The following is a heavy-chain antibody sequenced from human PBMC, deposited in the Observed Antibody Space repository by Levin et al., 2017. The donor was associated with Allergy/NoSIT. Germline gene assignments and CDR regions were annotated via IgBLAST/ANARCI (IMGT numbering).Heavy chain of an antibody. CDR2: INPNDGRT. D-gene: IGHD6-19*01. J-gene: IGHJ4*02. V-gene: IGHV1-46*01. Sequence: ASVKVSCKASGYTFSNYFIHWVRQAPGQGLEWMGIINPNDGRTTYAQQFQGRLSVTRDTSTSTVYMELSSLRSEDTAIYYCSRDTGSGCPDYWGQGTLVTVSS. CDR1: GYTFSNYF. CDR3: SRDTGSGCPDY.